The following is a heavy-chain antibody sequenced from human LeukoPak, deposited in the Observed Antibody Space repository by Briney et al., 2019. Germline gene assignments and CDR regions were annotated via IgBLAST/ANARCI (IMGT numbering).Heavy chain of an antibody. J-gene: IGHJ6*02. V-gene: IGHV3-48*03. Sequence: GGSLRLSCAASGFTLSSYEMNWVRQAPGKGLEWVSYISSSGTTIYYGDSVKGRFTSSRDNAKNSLYLQMNSLRAEDTAVYYCATCMVGYSGMDVWGQGTTVTVSS. CDR1: GFTLSSYE. D-gene: IGHD2-15*01. CDR2: ISSSGTTI. CDR3: ATCMVGYSGMDV.